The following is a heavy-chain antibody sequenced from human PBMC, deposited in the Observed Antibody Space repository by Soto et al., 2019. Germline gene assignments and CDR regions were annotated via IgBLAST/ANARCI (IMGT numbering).Heavy chain of an antibody. CDR3: ARVAVVAATQASGKDAFDI. CDR1: GGSFSGYY. D-gene: IGHD2-15*01. Sequence: SETLSLTCAVYGGSFSGYYWSWIRQPPGKGLEWIGEINHSGSTNYNPSLKSRVTILVDTSKNQFSLKLSSVTAADTAVYYCARVAVVAATQASGKDAFDIWGQGTMVTVSS. J-gene: IGHJ3*02. CDR2: INHSGST. V-gene: IGHV4-34*01.